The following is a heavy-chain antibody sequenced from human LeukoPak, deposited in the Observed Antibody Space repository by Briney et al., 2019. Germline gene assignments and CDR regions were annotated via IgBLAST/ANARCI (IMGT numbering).Heavy chain of an antibody. V-gene: IGHV3-7*01. J-gene: IGHJ3*02. CDR2: IKEDGSEK. Sequence: PGGSLRLSCAASGFTFSRYWMSWVRQAPGKGLEWVANIKEDGSEKYYVDSVKGRFTISSDNAKNSLYLQMHTLRAEDTAVYYCGRDGDGDAFDIWGQGTMVTVSS. D-gene: IGHD7-27*01. CDR3: GRDGDGDAFDI. CDR1: GFTFSRYW.